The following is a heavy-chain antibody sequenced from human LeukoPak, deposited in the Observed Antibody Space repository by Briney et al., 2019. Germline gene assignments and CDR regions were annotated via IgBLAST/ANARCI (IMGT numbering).Heavy chain of an antibody. D-gene: IGHD1-26*01. CDR3: ARSRGSEYSGSYILGY. V-gene: IGHV4-59*01. Sequence: PSETLSLTCTVSGGSISSYYWSWIRQPPGKGLEWIGYIYYSGSTNYNPSLKSRVTISVDTSKNQFSLKLGSVTAADTAGYYCARSRGSEYSGSYILGYWGQGTLVTVSS. J-gene: IGHJ4*02. CDR1: GGSISSYY. CDR2: IYYSGST.